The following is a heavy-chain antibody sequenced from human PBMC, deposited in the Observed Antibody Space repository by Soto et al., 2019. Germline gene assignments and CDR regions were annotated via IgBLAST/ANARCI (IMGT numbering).Heavy chain of an antibody. D-gene: IGHD1-1*01. CDR3: ASKSCGYTSYDY. J-gene: IGHJ4*02. CDR2: IHYSGRT. Sequence: QVQLQESGPGLVKPSQTLSLTCTVSGGSLSSGDYYWSWIRQPPGNVLEWIGYIHYSGRTYYNPSLSSRVTTSGHTSKNQFSLKLSSVPAADTAVYCCASKSCGYTSYDYWGQGTLVTVSS. CDR1: GGSLSSGDYY. V-gene: IGHV4-30-4*01.